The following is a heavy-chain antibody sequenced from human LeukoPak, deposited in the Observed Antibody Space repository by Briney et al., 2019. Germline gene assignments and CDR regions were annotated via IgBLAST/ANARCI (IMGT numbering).Heavy chain of an antibody. CDR1: GYTFTSYD. V-gene: IGHV1-8*01. Sequence: GASVKVSCKASGYTFTSYDINWVRQAPGQGLKWMGWMNPNSGNTGYAQKFQGRVTMTRNTSISTAYMELSSLRSEDTAVYYCARRSSGWYDLDAFDVWGQGTMVTVSS. J-gene: IGHJ3*01. CDR3: ARRSSGWYDLDAFDV. D-gene: IGHD6-19*01. CDR2: MNPNSGNT.